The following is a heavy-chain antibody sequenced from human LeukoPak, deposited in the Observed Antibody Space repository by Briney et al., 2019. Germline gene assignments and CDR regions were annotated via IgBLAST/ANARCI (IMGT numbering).Heavy chain of an antibody. CDR3: ASRGGSYSDDFDY. J-gene: IGHJ4*02. CDR2: IYHSGST. V-gene: IGHV4-38-2*01. Sequence: SETLSLTCAVSGYSISSGYYWGWIRQPPGKGPEWIGSIYHSGSTYYNPSLKSRVTISVDTSKNQFSLKLSSVTAADTAVYYCASRGGSYSDDFDYWGQGTLVTVSS. CDR1: GYSISSGYY. D-gene: IGHD1-26*01.